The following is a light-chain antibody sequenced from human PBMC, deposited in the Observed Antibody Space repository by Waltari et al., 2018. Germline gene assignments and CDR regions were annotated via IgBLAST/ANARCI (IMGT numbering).Light chain of an antibody. CDR3: QQRSIWLT. J-gene: IGKJ4*01. CDR2: GSS. Sequence: EVVLTQSPATLSLSPGERATLSCRASQSISTYLAWYQQKAGQAPRLLIYGSSNRATGVPARFSGSGSGTDFTLTISNVEPEDFAVYYCQQRSIWLTFGGGTKEDLK. V-gene: IGKV3-11*01. CDR1: QSISTY.